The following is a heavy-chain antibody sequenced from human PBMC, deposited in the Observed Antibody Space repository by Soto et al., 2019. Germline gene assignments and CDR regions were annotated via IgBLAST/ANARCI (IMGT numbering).Heavy chain of an antibody. D-gene: IGHD1-20*01. CDR2: ISWSGGST. J-gene: IGHJ4*01. V-gene: IGHV3-23*01. CDR1: GLTFNNYV. CDR3: ASKLNWTPVFDY. Sequence: GGSLRLSCAASGLTFNNYVMNWVLQAPGRGVECVSGISWSGGSTYEAVSVKGRFTIPRDNSKNTLYLQMNSLRAEDTFVYYCASKLNWTPVFDYWGHRTPVPGSS.